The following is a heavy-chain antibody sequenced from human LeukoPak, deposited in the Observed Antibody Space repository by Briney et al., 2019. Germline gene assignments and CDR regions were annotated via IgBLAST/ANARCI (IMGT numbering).Heavy chain of an antibody. D-gene: IGHD2-2*01. V-gene: IGHV4-34*01. J-gene: IGHJ5*02. CDR1: GGSFSGYY. Sequence: PSETLSLTCAVYGGSFSGYYWSWIRQPPGKGLEWIGEINHSGSTNYNPSLKSRVTISVDTSKNQFSLKLNSVTAADTAMYYCARELGYCSSTSCPPWGQGTLVTVSS. CDR3: ARELGYCSSTSCPP. CDR2: INHSGST.